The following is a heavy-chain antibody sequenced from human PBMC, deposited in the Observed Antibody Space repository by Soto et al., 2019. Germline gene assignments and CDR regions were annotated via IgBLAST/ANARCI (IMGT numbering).Heavy chain of an antibody. Sequence: LRLSCAASGFTFSSYAMHWVRQAPGKGLEWVAVISYDGSNKYYADSVKGRFTISRDNSKNTLYLQMNSLRVEDTAVYYCARALGDYGDCWGQGTLVTVSS. J-gene: IGHJ4*02. V-gene: IGHV3-30-3*01. CDR2: ISYDGSNK. CDR3: ARALGDYGDC. CDR1: GFTFSSYA. D-gene: IGHD4-17*01.